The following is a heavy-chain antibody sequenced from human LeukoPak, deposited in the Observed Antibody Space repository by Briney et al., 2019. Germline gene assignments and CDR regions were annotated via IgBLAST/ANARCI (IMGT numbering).Heavy chain of an antibody. V-gene: IGHV4-39*01. CDR1: GGSVRSSNYY. CDR2: VSYSGNT. J-gene: IGHJ3*02. Sequence: SETLSLTCTVSGGSVRSSNYYWALIRQSPGKGLEWIVTVSYSGNTYYHPSLQSRVTISVDTSKSQFSLKLTSVTAADTAVYSCARHSVRLRTFSAFDIWGQGTMVTVSS. D-gene: IGHD4-17*01. CDR3: ARHSVRLRTFSAFDI.